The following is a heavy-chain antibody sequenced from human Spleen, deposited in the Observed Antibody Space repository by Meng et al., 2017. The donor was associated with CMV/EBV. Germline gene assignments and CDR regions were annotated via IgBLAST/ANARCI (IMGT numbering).Heavy chain of an antibody. CDR1: GDSISRGGCY. J-gene: IGHJ4*02. CDR3: ARVGYSGYESRYFDY. CDR2: LYYSGSS. D-gene: IGHD5-12*01. V-gene: IGHV4-31*02. Sequence: GDSISRGGCYWSWVRQHPRKGLEWVGYLYYSGSSYYNPSLKSRVAISVDTSKKKFSLKLSSVTAADTAVYFCARVGYSGYESRYFDYWGPGTLVTVSS.